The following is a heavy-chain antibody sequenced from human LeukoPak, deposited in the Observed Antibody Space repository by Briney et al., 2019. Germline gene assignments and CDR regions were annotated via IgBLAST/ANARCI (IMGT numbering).Heavy chain of an antibody. V-gene: IGHV3-33*01. Sequence: PGRSLRLSCAASGFSFSSYGMHWVRQAPGKGLEWVAVIWYDGSNKNYADSMKGRFTISRDNSKNTLYLQMNSLRVEDTAVYYCASHGGLWGQGTLVTVSS. CDR1: GFSFSSYG. CDR2: IWYDGSNK. CDR3: ASHGGL. J-gene: IGHJ4*02. D-gene: IGHD5-12*01.